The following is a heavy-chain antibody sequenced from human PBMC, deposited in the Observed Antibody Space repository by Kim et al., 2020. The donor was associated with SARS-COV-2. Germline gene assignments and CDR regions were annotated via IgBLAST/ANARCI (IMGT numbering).Heavy chain of an antibody. CDR2: INLNNGDT. CDR1: GYTFGGYY. D-gene: IGHD1-1*01. J-gene: IGHJ5*02. Sequence: ASVKVSCKASGYTFGGYYVHWVRQAPGQGLEWMGRINLNNGDTIFAQKFQGRVTLTRDTSISTAYMELNNLKSDDTVVYYCARGSERSDNWFDPWGQGTLVTVSS. V-gene: IGHV1-2*05. CDR3: ARGSERSDNWFDP.